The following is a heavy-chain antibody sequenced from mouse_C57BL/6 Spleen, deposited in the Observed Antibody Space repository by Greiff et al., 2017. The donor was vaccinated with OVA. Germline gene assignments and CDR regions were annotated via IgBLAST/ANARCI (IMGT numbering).Heavy chain of an antibody. CDR3: TLFYDDDGLFDY. J-gene: IGHJ2*01. CDR2: ISSGGDYI. D-gene: IGHD2-4*01. CDR1: GFTFSSYA. Sequence: EVHLVESGEGLVKPGGSLKLSCAASGFTFSSYAMSWVRQTPEKRLAWVAYISSGGDYIYYADTVKGRFTISRDNARNTLYLQMSSLKSEDTAMYYCTLFYDDDGLFDYWGQGTTLTVSS. V-gene: IGHV5-9-1*02.